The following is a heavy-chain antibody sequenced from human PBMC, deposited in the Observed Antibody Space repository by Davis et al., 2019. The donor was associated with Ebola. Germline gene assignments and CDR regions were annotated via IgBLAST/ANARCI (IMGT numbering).Heavy chain of an antibody. CDR3: ARSSYYYDSSGYYSLRGDL. J-gene: IGHJ4*02. V-gene: IGHV4-30-4*07. D-gene: IGHD3-22*01. CDR1: GGFVSSGGYS. CDR2: YYYTGST. Sequence: MPSETLSLTCAVSGGFVSSGGYSWSWIRQPPGKGLEWIGYYYYTGSTYYNPSLKSRVTISIDTSKNQFSLKPSSVTAADTAVYYCARSSYYYDSSGYYSLRGDLWGQGTLVTVSS.